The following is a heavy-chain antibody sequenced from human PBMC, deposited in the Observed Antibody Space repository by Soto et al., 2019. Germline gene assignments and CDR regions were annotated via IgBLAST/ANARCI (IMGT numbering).Heavy chain of an antibody. V-gene: IGHV4-31*03. CDR2: IYYSGST. Sequence: PSETLSLTYTVSGGSISSGGYYWSWIRQHPGKGLEWIGYIYYSGSTYYNPSLKGRVTISVDTSKNQFSLKLSSVTAADTAVYYCARGSNWFDPWGQGTLVTAPQ. CDR3: ARGSNWFDP. J-gene: IGHJ5*02. CDR1: GGSISSGGYY.